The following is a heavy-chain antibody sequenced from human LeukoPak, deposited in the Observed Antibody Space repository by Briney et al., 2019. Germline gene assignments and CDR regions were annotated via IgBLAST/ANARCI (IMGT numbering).Heavy chain of an antibody. CDR3: ARVAGYSYGSNYYYYMDV. CDR1: GFTFSDYY. J-gene: IGHJ6*03. Sequence: PGGSLRLSCAASGFTFSDYYMSWIRQAPGKGLEWVSYISSSGSTIYYADSVKGRFTISRDNAKNSLYLQMNSLRAEDTAVYYCARVAGYSYGSNYYYYMDVWGKGTTVTISS. V-gene: IGHV3-11*04. D-gene: IGHD5-18*01. CDR2: ISSSGSTI.